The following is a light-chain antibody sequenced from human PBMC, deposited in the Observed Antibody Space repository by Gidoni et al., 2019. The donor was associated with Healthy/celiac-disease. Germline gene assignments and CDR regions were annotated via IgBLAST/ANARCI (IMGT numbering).Light chain of an antibody. CDR3: QQYGSSPTT. Sequence: EIVLPQSPGTLSLSPGERATLSCRASQSVSSSYLAWYQQKPGQAPRLLIYGASSRATGIPDRFSGSGSGTDFTLTISRLEPEDFAVYYCQQYGSSPTTFXQXTKLEIK. V-gene: IGKV3-20*01. CDR2: GAS. CDR1: QSVSSSY. J-gene: IGKJ2*01.